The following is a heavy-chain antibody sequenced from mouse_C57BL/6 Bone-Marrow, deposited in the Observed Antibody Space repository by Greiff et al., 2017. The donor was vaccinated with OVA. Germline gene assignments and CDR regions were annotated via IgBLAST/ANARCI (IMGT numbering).Heavy chain of an antibody. J-gene: IGHJ3*01. CDR1: GYAFSSSW. Sequence: QVQLQQSGPELVKPGASVKISCKASGYAFSSSWMNWVKQRPGKGLEWIGRIYPGVGDTNYNGKFKGKDTLTADKSSSTAYMQLSSLTSEDSAVYFCARGGGYDAWFAYWGQGTLVTGSA. V-gene: IGHV1-82*01. D-gene: IGHD2-2*01. CDR2: IYPGVGDT. CDR3: ARGGGYDAWFAY.